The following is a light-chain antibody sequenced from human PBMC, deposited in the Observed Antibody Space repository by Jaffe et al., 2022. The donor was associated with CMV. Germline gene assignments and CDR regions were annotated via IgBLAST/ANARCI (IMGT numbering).Light chain of an antibody. J-gene: IGKJ1*01. CDR3: QQYKLAGWT. Sequence: EIVMTQSPATLSVSPGERATLSCRASQSVSSNLAWYQQKPGQAPRLLIYGASTRATGIPARFSGSGSGTEFTLTISSLQSEDFAVYYCQQYKLAGWTFGQGTKVEIK. CDR1: QSVSSN. CDR2: GAS. V-gene: IGKV3-15*01.